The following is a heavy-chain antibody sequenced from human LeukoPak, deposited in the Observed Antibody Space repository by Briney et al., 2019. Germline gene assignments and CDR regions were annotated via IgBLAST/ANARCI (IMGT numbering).Heavy chain of an antibody. V-gene: IGHV1-18*01. Sequence: GASVKVSCKASGYTFTSYGISWVRQAPGQGLEWMGWISAYNGNTNYAQKLQGRVTMTTDTSTSTAYMELRSLRSDDTAVYYCARLLYGSGSYYNNGVDYWGQGTLVTVSP. CDR3: ARLLYGSGSYYNNGVDY. D-gene: IGHD3-10*01. CDR1: GYTFTSYG. CDR2: ISAYNGNT. J-gene: IGHJ4*02.